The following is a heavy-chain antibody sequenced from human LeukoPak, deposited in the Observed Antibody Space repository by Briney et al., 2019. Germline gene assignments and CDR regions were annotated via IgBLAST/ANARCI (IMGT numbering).Heavy chain of an antibody. J-gene: IGHJ6*02. Sequence: GGSLRLSCAPSGFTVDDYAMHWVRQHPGKGLEWVSLISGDGGSTYYADSVKGRFTISRDNSKNSLYLQMNSLRTEDTALYYCAKDIVGVGFGELPYYYYYGMDVWGQGTTVTVSS. D-gene: IGHD3-10*01. CDR1: GFTVDDYA. V-gene: IGHV3-43*02. CDR3: AKDIVGVGFGELPYYYYYGMDV. CDR2: ISGDGGST.